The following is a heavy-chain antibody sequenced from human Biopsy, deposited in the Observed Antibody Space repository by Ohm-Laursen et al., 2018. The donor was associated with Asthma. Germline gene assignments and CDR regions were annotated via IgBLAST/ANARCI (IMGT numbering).Heavy chain of an antibody. J-gene: IGHJ4*02. CDR3: VKDIRLQLWGFDS. Sequence: SLRLSCSASGFAVSRDHMFWVRQAPGKGLEWVSGVSWNSGSIDYADSVKGRFTISRDNAKNSLYLQMNSLRGADTALYYCVKDIRLQLWGFDSWGQGTLVTVSS. CDR1: GFAVSRDH. CDR2: VSWNSGSI. D-gene: IGHD6-13*01. V-gene: IGHV3-9*01.